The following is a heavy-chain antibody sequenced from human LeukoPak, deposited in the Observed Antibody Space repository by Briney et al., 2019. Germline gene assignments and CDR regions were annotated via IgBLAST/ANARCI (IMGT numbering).Heavy chain of an antibody. J-gene: IGHJ4*02. CDR1: GFTFDDYA. CDR3: AKWNGAGGFDY. Sequence: GGSLRLSCAASGFTFDDYAMHWVRQAPGKGLEWVSGISWNSGSIGYADSVKGRFTISRDNAKNSLYLQMNSLRAEDTALYYCAKWNGAGGFDYWGQGTMVTVSS. D-gene: IGHD1-1*01. CDR2: ISWNSGSI. V-gene: IGHV3-9*01.